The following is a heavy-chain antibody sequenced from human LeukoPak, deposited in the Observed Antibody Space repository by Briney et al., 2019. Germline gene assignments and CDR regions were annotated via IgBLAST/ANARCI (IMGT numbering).Heavy chain of an antibody. CDR2: IRQDGSQE. CDR1: RFTLSTYW. J-gene: IGHJ4*02. V-gene: IGHV3-7*01. D-gene: IGHD3-3*01. CDR3: ARGVAYDSWSGAHYSDC. Sequence: GGSLRLSCAASRFTLSTYWMSWVRQAPGKGLEWVAHIRQDGSQEYYVDSVKGRFTISRDSAKNSLYLQMNSLRAEDTAVYYCARGVAYDSWSGAHYSDCWGQGSLVAVSS.